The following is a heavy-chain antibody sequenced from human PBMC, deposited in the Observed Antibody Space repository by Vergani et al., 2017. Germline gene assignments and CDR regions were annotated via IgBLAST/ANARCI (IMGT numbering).Heavy chain of an antibody. D-gene: IGHD2-2*01. CDR2: INHSGST. Sequence: QVQLQQWGAGLLKPSETLSLTCAVYGGSFSGYYWSWIRQPPGKGLEWIGEINHSGSTNYNPSLKSRVTISVDTSKNQFSLKLSSVTAADTAGYYFAGGRVYCGGSSCYARPRPAGWRDCWDRRTLVTVSS. J-gene: IGHJ4*02. CDR1: GGSFSGYY. V-gene: IGHV4-34*01. CDR3: AGGRVYCGGSSCYARPRPAGWRDC.